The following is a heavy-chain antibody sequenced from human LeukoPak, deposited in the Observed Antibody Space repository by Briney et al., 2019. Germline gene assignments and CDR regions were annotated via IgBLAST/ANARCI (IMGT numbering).Heavy chain of an antibody. Sequence: SETLSLTCTVSGGSISSYYWSWIRQPPGKGLEWIGYIYYSGSTYYNPSLKSRVTISVDTSKNQFSLKLSSVTAADTAVYYCARRIEDYYDSSGYYDYWGQGTLVTVSS. CDR1: GGSISSYY. CDR2: IYYSGST. CDR3: ARRIEDYYDSSGYYDY. J-gene: IGHJ4*02. V-gene: IGHV4-59*08. D-gene: IGHD3-22*01.